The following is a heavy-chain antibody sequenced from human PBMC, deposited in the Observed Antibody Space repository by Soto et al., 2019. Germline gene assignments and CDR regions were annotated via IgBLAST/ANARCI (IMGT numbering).Heavy chain of an antibody. Sequence: QVQLVQSGAEVRRPGSSVKVSCKASGGSFRSYSISWVRQAPGQRLEWMGGIIPMYGAANYAQKFEGKVTITADESTTTAYMEMSSLRSEDTAVYYCTRVGDGDDGVWGQGTLVSVSS. CDR2: IIPMYGAA. V-gene: IGHV1-69*01. CDR3: TRVGDGDDGV. D-gene: IGHD3-3*01. J-gene: IGHJ4*02. CDR1: GGSFRSYS.